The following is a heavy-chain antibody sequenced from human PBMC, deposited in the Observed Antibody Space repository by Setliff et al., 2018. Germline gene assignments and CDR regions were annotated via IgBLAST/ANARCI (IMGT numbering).Heavy chain of an antibody. D-gene: IGHD3-10*01. CDR2: INHSGIT. CDR1: GGSLSGYF. CDR3: ARHEFVGGYYGSVTYRHFDY. Sequence: LSLTCAVYGGSLSGYFWTWIRQPPGKGLEWIGEINHSGITNYNPSLKSRVTISVDTSKNQFSLQVTSVTATDTAVYYCARHEFVGGYYGSVTYRHFDYWGQGTLVTVSS. J-gene: IGHJ4*02. V-gene: IGHV4-34*01.